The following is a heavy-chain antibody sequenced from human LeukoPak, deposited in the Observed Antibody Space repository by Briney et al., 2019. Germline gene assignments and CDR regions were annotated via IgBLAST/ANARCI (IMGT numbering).Heavy chain of an antibody. CDR1: GFTFSSYE. J-gene: IGHJ3*02. CDR3: ARDHYIVLMVYAISNAFDI. V-gene: IGHV3-23*01. Sequence: GGSLRLSCAASGFTFSSYEMNWVRQAPGKGLEWVSGISINGGSTYYADSVKGRFTISRDNSKNTLYLQMNSLRAEDTAVYYCARDHYIVLMVYAISNAFDIWGQGTMVTVSS. D-gene: IGHD2-8*01. CDR2: ISINGGST.